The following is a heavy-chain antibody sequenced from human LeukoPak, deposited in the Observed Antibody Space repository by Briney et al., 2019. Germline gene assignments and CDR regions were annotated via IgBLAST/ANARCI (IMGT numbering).Heavy chain of an antibody. J-gene: IGHJ4*02. V-gene: IGHV1-18*01. CDR2: ISAYNGNT. Sequence: ASVKVSCKASGGTFSSYAISWVRQAPGQGLEWMGWISAYNGNTNYAQKLQGRVAMTTDTSTSTAYMELRSLRSDDTAVYYCARDYRGYSYPDYWGQGTLVTVSS. D-gene: IGHD5-18*01. CDR3: ARDYRGYSYPDY. CDR1: GGTFSSYA.